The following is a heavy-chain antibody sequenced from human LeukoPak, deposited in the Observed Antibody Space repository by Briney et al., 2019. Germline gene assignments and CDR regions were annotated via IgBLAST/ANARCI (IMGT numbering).Heavy chain of an antibody. Sequence: GGSLRLSCAASGFTFSSYAMSWVRQAPGKGLEWVSGISGSGDNTYYADSVKGRFTISRDNSKNTLYLQMNSLRAEDTAVYYCARDVVGATYFDWGQGTLVTVSS. V-gene: IGHV3-23*01. D-gene: IGHD1-26*01. CDR1: GFTFSSYA. J-gene: IGHJ4*02. CDR2: ISGSGDNT. CDR3: ARDVVGATYFD.